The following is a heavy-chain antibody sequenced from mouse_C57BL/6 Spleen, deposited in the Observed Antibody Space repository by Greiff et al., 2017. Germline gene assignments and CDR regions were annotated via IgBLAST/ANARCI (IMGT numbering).Heavy chain of an antibody. CDR1: GYTFPSYG. V-gene: IGHV1-81*01. CDR2: IYPRSGNT. J-gene: IGHJ4*01. Sequence: VQLQQSGAELARPGASVKLSCKASGYTFPSYGISWVKQRTGQGLEWIGEIYPRSGNTYYNEKFKGKATLTADKSSSTAYLELRSLTSEDSAVYFCARNYGSSRYYAMDYWGQGTSVTVSS. D-gene: IGHD1-1*01. CDR3: ARNYGSSRYYAMDY.